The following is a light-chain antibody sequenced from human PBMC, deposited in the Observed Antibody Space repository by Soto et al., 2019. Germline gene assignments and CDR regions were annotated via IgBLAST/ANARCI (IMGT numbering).Light chain of an antibody. J-gene: IGLJ1*01. V-gene: IGLV2-14*01. Sequence: QSALTQPASVSGSPGPSITISCTGTSSDVGGYNSVSWFQQHPSKAPKLIIYEVSHRPSGVSIRFSGSKSGNTASLTISGLQAEDEADYYCNSYRHSTTLVFGTGTKLTVL. CDR1: SSDVGGYNS. CDR3: NSYRHSTTLV. CDR2: EVS.